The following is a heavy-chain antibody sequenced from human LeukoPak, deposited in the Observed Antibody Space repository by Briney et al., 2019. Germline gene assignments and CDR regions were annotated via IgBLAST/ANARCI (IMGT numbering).Heavy chain of an antibody. D-gene: IGHD2-2*02. J-gene: IGHJ4*02. Sequence: GGSLRLSCAASGFTFSSYAMSWVRQAPGKGLEWVSAISGSGGSTYYADSVKGWFTISRDNSKNTLYLQMNSLRAEDAAVYYCAKDVGYCSSTSCYIFDYWGQGTLVTVSS. CDR2: ISGSGGST. CDR1: GFTFSSYA. V-gene: IGHV3-23*01. CDR3: AKDVGYCSSTSCYIFDY.